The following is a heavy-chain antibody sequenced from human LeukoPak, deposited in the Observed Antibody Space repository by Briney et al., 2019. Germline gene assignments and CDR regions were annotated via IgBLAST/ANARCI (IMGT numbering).Heavy chain of an antibody. CDR3: ARGKRSVYYYDVYYFDY. CDR2: IYYSGST. J-gene: IGHJ4*02. Sequence: PSETLSLTCTVSGGSISSSSYYWGWIRQPPGKGLEWIGSIYYSGSTYYNPSLKSRVTISLDTSKNQFSLKLSSVTAADTAVYYCARGKRSVYYYDVYYFDYWGQGTLVTVSS. V-gene: IGHV4-39*07. D-gene: IGHD3-22*01. CDR1: GGSISSSSYY.